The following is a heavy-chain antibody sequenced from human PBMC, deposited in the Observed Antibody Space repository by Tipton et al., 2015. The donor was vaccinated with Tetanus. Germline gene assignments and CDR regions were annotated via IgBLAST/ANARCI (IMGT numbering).Heavy chain of an antibody. CDR1: GGSVSSGSYY. D-gene: IGHD6-13*01. V-gene: IGHV4-61*01. Sequence: TLSLTCTVSGGSVSSGSYYWSWIRQPPGKGLEWIGYIYYSGSTNYNPSLKSRVTMSVDTSKNQFSLKLSSVTAADTAVYYCARGGITAAGILDYWGQGTLVTVSS. CDR3: ARGGITAAGILDY. J-gene: IGHJ4*02. CDR2: IYYSGST.